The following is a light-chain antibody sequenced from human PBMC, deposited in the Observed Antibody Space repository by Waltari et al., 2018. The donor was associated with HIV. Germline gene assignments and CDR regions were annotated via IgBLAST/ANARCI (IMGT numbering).Light chain of an antibody. J-gene: IGLJ2*01. CDR1: SSDVGGYNY. V-gene: IGLV2-14*01. Sequence: QSALTQPASVSGSPGQSLTISCTGTSSDVGGYNYVSWYQQHPGKAPKLMIYEVNNRPSGFSNRFSGSKSGNTASLIIAGLQAEDEANYYCSSYTSSSTLIFGGGTKLTVL. CDR2: EVN. CDR3: SSYTSSSTLI.